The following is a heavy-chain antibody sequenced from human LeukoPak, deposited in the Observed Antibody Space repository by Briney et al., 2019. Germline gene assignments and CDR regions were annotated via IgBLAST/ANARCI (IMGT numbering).Heavy chain of an antibody. Sequence: GGSLRLSCAASGFTFSSYGMHWVRQAPGKGLEWVAVISYDGNNKYYADSVKGRFTISRDNSKNTMYLQMNSLRTEDTAVYYCAKDHSYNSGWYGGPFDYWGQRTLVTVSS. J-gene: IGHJ4*02. V-gene: IGHV3-30*18. CDR1: GFTFSSYG. CDR3: AKDHSYNSGWYGGPFDY. D-gene: IGHD6-19*01. CDR2: ISYDGNNK.